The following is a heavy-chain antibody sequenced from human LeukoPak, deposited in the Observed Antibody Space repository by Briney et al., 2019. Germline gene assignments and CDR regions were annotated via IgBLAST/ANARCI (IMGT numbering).Heavy chain of an antibody. J-gene: IGHJ5*02. CDR2: LNPKSGDT. D-gene: IGHD3-3*01. Sequence: GASVKVSCKASGFTFSNYDINWVRQAPGQGLEWMGWLNPKSGDTGYAQKFQGRVAMTRNTSITTAYMDVSSLTSEDTAVYYCARDKAARRSIFGVVTPAGWFDPWGQGTLVTVSS. CDR3: ARDKAARRSIFGVVTPAGWFDP. V-gene: IGHV1-8*01. CDR1: GFTFSNYD.